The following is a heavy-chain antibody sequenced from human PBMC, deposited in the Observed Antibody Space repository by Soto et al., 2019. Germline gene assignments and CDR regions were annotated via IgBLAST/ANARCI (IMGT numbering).Heavy chain of an antibody. V-gene: IGHV1-69*01. D-gene: IGHD5-12*01. J-gene: IGHJ4*02. Sequence: KFQGRVTITADESTSTAYMELSSLRSEDTAVYYCARGEMATIYYFDYWGQGTLVTVSS. CDR3: ARGEMATIYYFDY.